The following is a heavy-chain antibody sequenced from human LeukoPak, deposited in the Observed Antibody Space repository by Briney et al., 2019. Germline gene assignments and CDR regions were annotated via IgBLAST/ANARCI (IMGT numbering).Heavy chain of an antibody. CDR3: ARDSSYCAGDCNTDKDAFDI. V-gene: IGHV1-18*04. Sequence: ASVKVSCKASGYTFTSYGISWVRQAPGQGLEWMGWISAYNGNTNYAQKLQGRVTMTTDTSTSTAYMELRSLRSDDTAVYYCARDSSYCAGDCNTDKDAFDIWGQGTMVTVSS. D-gene: IGHD2-21*02. CDR2: ISAYNGNT. CDR1: GYTFTSYG. J-gene: IGHJ3*02.